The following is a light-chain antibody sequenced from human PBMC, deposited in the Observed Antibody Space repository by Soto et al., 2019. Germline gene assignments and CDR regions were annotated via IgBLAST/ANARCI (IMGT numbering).Light chain of an antibody. Sequence: EIVLTQSPGTLSLSPGERATLSCRASQSVSSSYLAWYQQKPGQAPRLLIYGASSRATGIPDRFSGRGSGTDFTLTISRLEPDDFAVYYCQQYGSSGTFGQGTKVDIK. J-gene: IGKJ1*01. CDR1: QSVSSSY. V-gene: IGKV3-20*01. CDR3: QQYGSSGT. CDR2: GAS.